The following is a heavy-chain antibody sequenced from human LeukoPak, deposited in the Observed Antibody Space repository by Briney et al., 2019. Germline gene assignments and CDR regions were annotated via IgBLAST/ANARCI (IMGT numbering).Heavy chain of an antibody. CDR2: IWYDGSNK. CDR3: ARETLYDSSGYYYHYYGMDV. V-gene: IGHV3-33*01. CDR1: GFTFSSYG. J-gene: IGHJ6*02. D-gene: IGHD3-22*01. Sequence: GGSLRLSCAASGFTFSSYGMHWVRQAPGKGLEWVAVIWYDGSNKYYADSVKGRFTISRDNSKNTLYLQMNSLRAEDTAVYYCARETLYDSSGYYYHYYGMDVWGQGTTVTVSS.